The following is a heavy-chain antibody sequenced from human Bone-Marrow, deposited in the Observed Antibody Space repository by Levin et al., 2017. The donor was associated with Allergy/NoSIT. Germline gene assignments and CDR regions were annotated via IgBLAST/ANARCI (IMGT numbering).Heavy chain of an antibody. D-gene: IGHD3-3*01. Sequence: GESLKISCKASGYTFTGYYMHWVRQAPGQGLEWMGWINPNSGGTNYAQKFQGRVTMTRDTSISTAYMELSRLRSDDTAVYYCARSFGVPVYFDYWGQGTLVTVSS. V-gene: IGHV1-2*02. CDR1: GYTFTGYY. J-gene: IGHJ4*02. CDR3: ARSFGVPVYFDY. CDR2: INPNSGGT.